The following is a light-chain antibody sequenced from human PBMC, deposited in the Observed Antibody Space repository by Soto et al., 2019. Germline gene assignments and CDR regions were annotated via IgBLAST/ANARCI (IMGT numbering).Light chain of an antibody. CDR3: CSCAGNSEV. CDR2: EVT. CDR1: SGDVGSYNL. J-gene: IGLJ1*01. V-gene: IGLV2-23*02. Sequence: QSVLTQPASVSGSPGQSITIPCTGTSGDVGSYNLVSWYQQHPGKAPKLLIYEVTERPSGVSNRFSGSKSGNTASLTISGLQPDDEADYYCCSCAGNSEVFGTGTKLTVL.